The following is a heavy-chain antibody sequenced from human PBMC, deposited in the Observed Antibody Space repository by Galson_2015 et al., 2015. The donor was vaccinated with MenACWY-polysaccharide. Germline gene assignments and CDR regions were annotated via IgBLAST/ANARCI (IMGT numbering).Heavy chain of an antibody. CDR3: AKGRDLVTGMHWFDP. Sequence: SLRLSCAASGFTFNQYGMHWVRQAPGKGLEWVAVISYDGSNIYYADSVKGRFTISRDNSKNTLYLQMNSLRAEDTAVYFCAKGRDLVTGMHWFDPWGQGTLVTVSS. CDR2: ISYDGSNI. D-gene: IGHD2-21*02. V-gene: IGHV3-30*18. CDR1: GFTFNQYG. J-gene: IGHJ5*02.